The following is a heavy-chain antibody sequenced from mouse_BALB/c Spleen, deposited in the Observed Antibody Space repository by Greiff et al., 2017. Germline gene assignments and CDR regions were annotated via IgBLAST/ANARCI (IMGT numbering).Heavy chain of an antibody. D-gene: IGHD2-10*01. CDR3: APSYYVDY. CDR1: GYTFTSYW. J-gene: IGHJ4*01. V-gene: IGHV1S81*02. CDR2: INPSNGRT. Sequence: QVQLQQPGAELVKPGASVKLSCKASGYTFTSYWMHWVKQRPGQGLAWIGEINPSNGRTNYNEKFKSKATLTVDKSSSTAYMQLSSLTSEDSAVYYCAPSYYVDYWGQGTSVTVSS.